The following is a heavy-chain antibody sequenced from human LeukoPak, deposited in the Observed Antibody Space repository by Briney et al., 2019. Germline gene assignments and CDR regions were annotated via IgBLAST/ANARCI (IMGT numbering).Heavy chain of an antibody. CDR2: IYTSGST. CDR3: ARERYYYDSSGYYRPDFDY. D-gene: IGHD3-22*01. V-gene: IGHV4-4*07. CDR1: GGCISSYY. Sequence: SETLSLTCTVSGGCISSYYWSWIRQPAGKGLEWIGRIYTSGSTNYNPSLKSRVTMSVDTSKNQFSLKLSSVTAADTAVYYCARERYYYDSSGYYRPDFDYWGQGTLVTVSS. J-gene: IGHJ4*02.